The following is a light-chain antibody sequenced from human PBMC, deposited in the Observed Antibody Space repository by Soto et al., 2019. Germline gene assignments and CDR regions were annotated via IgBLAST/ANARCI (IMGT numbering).Light chain of an antibody. CDR1: SSDVGGYNY. CDR3: CSYAGSYPV. CDR2: DVS. J-gene: IGLJ3*02. V-gene: IGLV2-11*01. Sequence: QSALTQPRSVSGSPGQSVTISCTGTSSDVGGYNYVSWYQQHPGKAPKLLIYDVSKRPSGVPDRFSGSKYGNTASLTISGLQAEDEADYYCCSYAGSYPVFGGGTKLTVL.